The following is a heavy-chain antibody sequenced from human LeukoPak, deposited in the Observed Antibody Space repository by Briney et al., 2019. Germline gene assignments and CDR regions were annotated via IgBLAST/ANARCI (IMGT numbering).Heavy chain of an antibody. Sequence: GGSLRLSCAASGFTFSSYGMHWVRQAPGKGLEWVAVIWYDGSSKYYADSVKGRFTISRDNSKNTLYLQMNSLRAEDTAVYYCARDPTAAGNYYYYMDVWGKGTTVTVSS. J-gene: IGHJ6*03. CDR1: GFTFSSYG. CDR2: IWYDGSSK. V-gene: IGHV3-33*01. D-gene: IGHD6-13*01. CDR3: ARDPTAAGNYYYYMDV.